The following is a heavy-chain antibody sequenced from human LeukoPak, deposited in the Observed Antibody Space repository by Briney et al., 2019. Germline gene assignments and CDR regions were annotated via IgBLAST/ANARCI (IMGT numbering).Heavy chain of an antibody. J-gene: IGHJ4*02. Sequence: SVKVSCKAPGGTFSSYTISWVRQAPGQGLEWMGRIIPVLDIANYAQKFQGRVTITTDESTSTAYMELSSLRSEDTAVYYCAREYYYDSSGYSAYFDYWGQGTLVTVSS. V-gene: IGHV1-69*16. D-gene: IGHD3-22*01. CDR3: AREYYYDSSGYSAYFDY. CDR1: GGTFSSYT. CDR2: IIPVLDIA.